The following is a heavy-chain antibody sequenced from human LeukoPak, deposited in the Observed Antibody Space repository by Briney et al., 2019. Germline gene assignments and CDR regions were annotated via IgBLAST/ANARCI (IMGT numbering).Heavy chain of an antibody. Sequence: GGSLRLSCAASGFTFDDYTMYWVRQAPGKGLEWVSLITWDGGIRYYADSVKGRFSISRDNNKNSLYLQMNGLRAEDTALYYCAKLAASSYSSDSDSWGQGTLVTVSS. CDR2: ITWDGGIR. J-gene: IGHJ4*02. D-gene: IGHD6-19*01. V-gene: IGHV3-43*01. CDR1: GFTFDDYT. CDR3: AKLAASSYSSDSDS.